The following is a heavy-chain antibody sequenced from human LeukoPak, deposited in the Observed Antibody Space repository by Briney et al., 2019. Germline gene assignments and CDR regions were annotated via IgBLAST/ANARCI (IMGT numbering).Heavy chain of an antibody. V-gene: IGHV3-23*01. CDR1: GFTFSGYA. Sequence: GGSLRLSCAASGFTFSGYAMSWVRQAPGRGLEWVSAIGGPGFTTFYAASVKGRFTISRDNSQNTLYLQMNNLRADDTAVYYCAKDAGTVARGPIITAPGRFDSWGQGTLVTVSA. CDR2: IGGPGFTT. J-gene: IGHJ5*01. D-gene: IGHD3-10*01. CDR3: AKDAGTVARGPIITAPGRFDS.